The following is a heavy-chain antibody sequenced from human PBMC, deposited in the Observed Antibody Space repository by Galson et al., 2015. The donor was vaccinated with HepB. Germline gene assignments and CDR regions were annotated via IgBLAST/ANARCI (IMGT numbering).Heavy chain of an antibody. J-gene: IGHJ4*02. CDR3: AGFKNVAEAGRKTDSFDY. CDR2: INHRGST. CDR1: GESFSGYY. D-gene: IGHD6-19*01. V-gene: IGHV4-34*01. Sequence: ETLSLTCAVYGESFSGYYWTWIRQPPGRGLEWIGEINHRGSTNYIPSLKSRVTISVDKSKKQFSLRLTSVTAADTAVYYCAGFKNVAEAGRKTDSFDYWGQGTLVTVSS.